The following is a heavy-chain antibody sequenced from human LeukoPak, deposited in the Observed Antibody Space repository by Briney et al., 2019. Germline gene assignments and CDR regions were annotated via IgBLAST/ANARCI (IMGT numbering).Heavy chain of an antibody. CDR3: AREGIAALRTQARDFDY. J-gene: IGHJ4*02. CDR2: INPSGGST. CDR1: GYTFTSYY. D-gene: IGHD6-13*01. Sequence: ASVKVSCKASGYTFTSYYMHWVRQAPGQGLEWMGIINPSGGSTSYAQKFQGRVTMTRDMSTSTVYMELSSLRSEDTAVYYCAREGIAALRTQARDFDYWGQGTLVTVSS. V-gene: IGHV1-46*01.